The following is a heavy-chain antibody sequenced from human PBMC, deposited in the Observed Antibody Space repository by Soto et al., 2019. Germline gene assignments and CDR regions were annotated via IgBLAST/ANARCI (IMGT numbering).Heavy chain of an antibody. CDR1: GFNVSGYS. CDR3: ARGRGAGGGGTVFVY. J-gene: IGHJ4*01. CDR2: ISRDATYR. V-gene: IGHV3-21*01. D-gene: IGHD3-16*01. Sequence: LRLSCAVSGFNVSGYSMSWVRQAPGKGLEWVSSISRDATYRYYTDSVKGRFTISRDNAKDSLYLQMNSLRGEDTAVYFCARGRGAGGGGTVFVYWDQGTLVTVSS.